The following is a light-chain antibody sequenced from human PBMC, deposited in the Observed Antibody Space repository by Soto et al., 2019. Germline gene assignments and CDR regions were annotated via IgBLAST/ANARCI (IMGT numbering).Light chain of an antibody. J-gene: IGLJ2*01. V-gene: IGLV1-40*01. CDR2: GNS. CDR3: QSYDSSLSALVV. CDR1: SSNIGAGYD. Sequence: QSVLTQPPSVSGAPGQRVTISCTGSSSNIGAGYDVHWYQHLPGTAPKLLIYGNSNRPSGVPDRFSGSKSGTSASLAITGLQAEDEADYYCQSYDSSLSALVVFGGGTKVTVL.